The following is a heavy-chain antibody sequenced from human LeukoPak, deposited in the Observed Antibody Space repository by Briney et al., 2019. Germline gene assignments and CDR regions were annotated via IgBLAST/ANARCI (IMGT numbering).Heavy chain of an antibody. CDR3: AREGTPPTYFDY. Sequence: GGSLRLSCAASGFTFSSYWMSWVRQAAGKGLEWVSSISSSSSYIYYADSVKGRFTISRDNSKNTLYLQMNSLRAEDTAVYYCAREGTPPTYFDYWGQGTLVTVSS. V-gene: IGHV3-21*01. CDR1: GFTFSSYW. J-gene: IGHJ4*02. CDR2: ISSSSSYI.